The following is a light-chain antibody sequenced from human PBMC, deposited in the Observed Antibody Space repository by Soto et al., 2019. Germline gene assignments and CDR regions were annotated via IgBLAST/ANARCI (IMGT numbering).Light chain of an antibody. CDR3: SSYTSSSTPYV. Sequence: ALTQPASVSGSPRQSITISCTGASSDVGSYTYVSWYQQHPGKAPKLMIYEVNNRPSGVSNRFSGSKSGNTASLTISGLQAEDEADYYCSSYTSSSTPYVFGTGTKVTVL. CDR2: EVN. V-gene: IGLV2-14*01. J-gene: IGLJ1*01. CDR1: SSDVGSYTY.